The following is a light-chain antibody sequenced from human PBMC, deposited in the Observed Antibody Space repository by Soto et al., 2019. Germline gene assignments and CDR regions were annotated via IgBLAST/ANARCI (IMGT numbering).Light chain of an antibody. CDR1: QSISSY. CDR2: AAS. J-gene: IGKJ4*01. Sequence: DIQMTQSPSSLSASVGDRVTITCRASQSISSYLNWYQQKPGNDPKLLIYAASSLQSGVQPRCSGSRSGTDFTVTISSLQPEDFATYYCQQTYSPLNFGGGTKVEIK. V-gene: IGKV1-39*01. CDR3: QQTYSPLN.